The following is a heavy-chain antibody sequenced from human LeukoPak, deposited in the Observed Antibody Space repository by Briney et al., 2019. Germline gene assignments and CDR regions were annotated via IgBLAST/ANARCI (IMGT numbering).Heavy chain of an antibody. Sequence: SETLSLTCTVSGGSISSSSYYWGWIRQPPGKGLGWIGSIYYSGSTYYNPSLKSRVTISVDTSKNQFSLKLSSVTAADTAVYYCARQELTGAFDYWGQGTLVTVSS. D-gene: IGHD4/OR15-4a*01. CDR1: GGSISSSSYY. CDR2: IYYSGST. J-gene: IGHJ4*02. CDR3: ARQELTGAFDY. V-gene: IGHV4-39*01.